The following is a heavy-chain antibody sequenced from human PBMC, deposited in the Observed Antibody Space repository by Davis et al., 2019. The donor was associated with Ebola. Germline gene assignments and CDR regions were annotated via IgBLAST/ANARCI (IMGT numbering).Heavy chain of an antibody. CDR2: LGTSADT. CDR1: GFSASLYS. Sequence: GGSLRLSCAFSGFSASLYSMNWVRQAPGKGLEWVSTLGTSADTYYADSVKGRFTISRDNSKNTLYLQMNGLRVEDTAIYYCAKDTSNIWFDIWGQGTMVTVSS. V-gene: IGHV3-23*01. J-gene: IGHJ3*02. D-gene: IGHD1-26*01. CDR3: AKDTSNIWFDI.